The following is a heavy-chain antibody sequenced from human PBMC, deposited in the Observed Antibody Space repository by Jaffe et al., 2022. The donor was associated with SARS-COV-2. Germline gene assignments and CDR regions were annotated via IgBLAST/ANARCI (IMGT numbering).Heavy chain of an antibody. CDR1: GYSFTSSW. CDR3: ARLSDGRGQRSVYYFDY. Sequence: EVQLVQSGAEVKKPGESLRISCKGSGYSFTSSWISWVRQMPGKGLEWMGRIDPTDSYTNYSPSFQGHVTISADKSISTAYLQWSSLKASDSAMYYCARLSDGRGQRSVYYFDYWGQGTLVTVSS. CDR2: IDPTDSYT. J-gene: IGHJ4*02. V-gene: IGHV5-10-1*03. D-gene: IGHD3-10*01.